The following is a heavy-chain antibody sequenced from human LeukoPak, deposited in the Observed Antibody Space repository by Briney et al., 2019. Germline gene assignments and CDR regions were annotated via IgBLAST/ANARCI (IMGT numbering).Heavy chain of an antibody. Sequence: GGSLRLSCAASGFTFSSYGMSWVRQAPGKGLEWVSAITGSGDGSYYAGSVKGRFAISRDNAKNTLSLQMSSLRAEDTAVYHCAKIRAPRSAFDIWGQGTMVTVSS. J-gene: IGHJ3*02. CDR2: ITGSGDGS. CDR3: AKIRAPRSAFDI. V-gene: IGHV3-23*01. CDR1: GFTFSSYG.